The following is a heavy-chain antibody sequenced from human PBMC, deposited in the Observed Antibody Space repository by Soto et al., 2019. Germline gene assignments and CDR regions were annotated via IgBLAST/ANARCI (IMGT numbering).Heavy chain of an antibody. CDR2: IKSKTDGGTT. Sequence: VQLVESGGGVVQPGRSLRLSCAASGFTFSNAWMSWVRQAPGKGLEWVGRIKSKTDGGTTDYAAPVKGRFTISRDDSKNTLYLQMNSLKTEDTAVYYCTTASLVDPLSWGYGMDVWGQGTTVTVSS. CDR1: GFTFSNAW. V-gene: IGHV3-15*01. J-gene: IGHJ6*02. D-gene: IGHD3-16*01. CDR3: TTASLVDPLSWGYGMDV.